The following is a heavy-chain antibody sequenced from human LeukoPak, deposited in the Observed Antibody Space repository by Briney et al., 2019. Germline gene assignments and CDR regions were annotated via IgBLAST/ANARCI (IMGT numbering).Heavy chain of an antibody. CDR3: AREPPYCSSTSCYRGGFDY. CDR2: INPNSGGT. J-gene: IGHJ4*02. V-gene: IGHV1-2*02. D-gene: IGHD2-2*02. CDR1: GYTFTGYY. Sequence: ASVKVSCKASGYTFTGYYMHWVRQAQGQGRERMGWINPNSGGTNYAQKFQGRVNITRDTAKSTDYMEMSRLRYGEKAVYYCAREPPYCSSTSCYRGGFDYWGQGTLVTVSS.